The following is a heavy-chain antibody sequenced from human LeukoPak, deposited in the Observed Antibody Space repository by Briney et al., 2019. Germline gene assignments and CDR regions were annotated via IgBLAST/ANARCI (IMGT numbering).Heavy chain of an antibody. D-gene: IGHD4-23*01. CDR1: GGTFSSYA. Sequence: VASVKVSCKASGGTFSSYAISWVRQAPGQGLEWMGGIIPIFGTANYAQKFQGRVTITADESTSTAYMELSSLRPEDTAVYYCARDLFRDYGGNGEHYWGQGTLVTVSS. CDR3: ARDLFRDYGGNGEHY. CDR2: IIPIFGTA. J-gene: IGHJ4*02. V-gene: IGHV1-69*13.